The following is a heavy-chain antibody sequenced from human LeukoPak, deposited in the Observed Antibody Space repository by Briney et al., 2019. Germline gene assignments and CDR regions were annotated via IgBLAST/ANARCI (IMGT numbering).Heavy chain of an antibody. CDR3: TKGISTEDYRFFF. D-gene: IGHD3-16*02. CDR2: IKSDESDK. Sequence: SGGSLRLSCTTSGFTLSNYGILWVRPAPGKGLEWVSFIKSDESDKHYADSVKGRFTISRDNSKNTLYLQMNSLRPEDTAVYYCTKGISTEDYRFFFWGQGALVTVSS. J-gene: IGHJ4*02. V-gene: IGHV3-30*02. CDR1: GFTLSNYG.